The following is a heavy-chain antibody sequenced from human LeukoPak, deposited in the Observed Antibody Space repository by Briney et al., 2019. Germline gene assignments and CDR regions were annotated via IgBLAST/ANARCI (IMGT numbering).Heavy chain of an antibody. V-gene: IGHV3-43*02. J-gene: IGHJ3*02. Sequence: PGGSLRLSCADSGFTFDDYALHWVRHAPGTGLEWGSLISGDGGSIYYADSVKGRFTISRDNSKNSLYLKMNSLRTEDTGLYYCAKVSASSWLGAFDIWGQGTMVTVSS. D-gene: IGHD6-13*01. CDR1: GFTFDDYA. CDR2: ISGDGGSI. CDR3: AKVSASSWLGAFDI.